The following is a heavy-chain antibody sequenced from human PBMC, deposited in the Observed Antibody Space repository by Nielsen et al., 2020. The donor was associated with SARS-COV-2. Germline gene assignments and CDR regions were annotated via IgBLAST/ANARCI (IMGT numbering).Heavy chain of an antibody. Sequence: SETLSLTCAVSGGSISSSNWWSWVRQPPGKGLEWIGEIYHSGSTNYNPSLKSRVTISVDKSKNQFSLKLSSVTAADTAVYYCARGVWVTIFGVATVYGMDVWGQGTTVTVSS. CDR1: GGSISSSNW. CDR3: ARGVWVTIFGVATVYGMDV. V-gene: IGHV4-4*02. D-gene: IGHD3-3*01. CDR2: IYHSGST. J-gene: IGHJ6*02.